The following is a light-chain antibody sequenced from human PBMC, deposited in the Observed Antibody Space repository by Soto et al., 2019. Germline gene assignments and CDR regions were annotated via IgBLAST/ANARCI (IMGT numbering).Light chain of an antibody. CDR3: QHYGSSSWT. CDR2: AAS. Sequence: EIVLTQSPGTLSLSPGERATLSCRASQSISSSDLAWYQHRPGQAPRLLIYAASSRATGIPVRFSGSGSGTDFTLSISRLEPEDFAVYYCQHYGSSSWTLGQGTRWIS. V-gene: IGKV3-20*01. CDR1: QSISSSD. J-gene: IGKJ1*01.